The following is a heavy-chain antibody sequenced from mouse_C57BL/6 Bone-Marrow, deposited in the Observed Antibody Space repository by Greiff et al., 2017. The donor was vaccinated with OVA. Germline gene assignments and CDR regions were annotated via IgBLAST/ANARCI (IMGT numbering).Heavy chain of an antibody. CDR1: GFTFSDYG. Sequence: EVQLVESGGGLVKPGGSLKLSCAASGFTFSDYGMHWVRQAPEKGLEWVAYISSGSSTIYYADIVKGRFTISRDNAKNTLFLQMTSLRSEDTAMYYCAGLTGTKNYWGQGTTLTVSS. CDR2: ISSGSSTI. CDR3: AGLTGTKNY. J-gene: IGHJ2*01. D-gene: IGHD4-1*01. V-gene: IGHV5-17*01.